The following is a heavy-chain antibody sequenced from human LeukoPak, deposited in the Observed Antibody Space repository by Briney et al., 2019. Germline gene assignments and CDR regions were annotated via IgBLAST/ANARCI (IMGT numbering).Heavy chain of an antibody. CDR3: ARTMYITGSSDFDY. D-gene: IGHD1-26*01. V-gene: IGHV3-30-3*01. CDR2: ISYDGSKT. Sequence: GGSLRVSCAASGFSFSSYAMSWVRQAPGKGLEWVAVISYDGSKTYYADSVKGRFTISRDNSKNTLYLQMNSLRAEDTALYYCARTMYITGSSDFDYWGQGTLVTVSS. J-gene: IGHJ4*02. CDR1: GFSFSSYA.